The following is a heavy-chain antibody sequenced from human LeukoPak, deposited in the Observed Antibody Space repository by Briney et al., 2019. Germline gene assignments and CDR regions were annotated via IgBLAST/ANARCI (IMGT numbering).Heavy chain of an antibody. V-gene: IGHV3-23*01. CDR1: GFTFITYA. D-gene: IGHD4-17*01. CDR3: AKDVALTTVTTFDY. CDR2: ISGSGGST. Sequence: GGSLRLSCAASGFTFITYAMSWVRQAPGKGLEWVSAISGSGGSTYYADSVKGRFTISRDNSKNTLYLQMNSLRAEDTAVYYCAKDVALTTVTTFDYWGQGTLVTVSS. J-gene: IGHJ4*02.